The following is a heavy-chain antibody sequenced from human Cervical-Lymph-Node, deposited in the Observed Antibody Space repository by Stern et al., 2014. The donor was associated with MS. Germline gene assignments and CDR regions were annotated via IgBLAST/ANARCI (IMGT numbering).Heavy chain of an antibody. Sequence: QVQLVESGGGLVKPGGSLRLSCAASGFTFSDYYMSWIRQVPGKGLEWVSYISPWGNTKYYGDSVKGRFTISRDNAKKSLYLQMSSLRAEDTAVYYCVSLRGDYADWGQGTLVTVSS. CDR2: ISPWGNTK. J-gene: IGHJ4*02. D-gene: IGHD4-17*01. V-gene: IGHV3-11*01. CDR3: VSLRGDYAD. CDR1: GFTFSDYY.